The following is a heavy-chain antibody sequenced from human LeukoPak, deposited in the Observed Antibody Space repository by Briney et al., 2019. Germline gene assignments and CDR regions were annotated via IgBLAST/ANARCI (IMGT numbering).Heavy chain of an antibody. Sequence: ASVKVSCKASGYTFTSYDINWVRQATGQGLEWMGWMDPNSGNTGYAQKLQGRVTMTRDTSISTAYMELSSLRSEDTAVYYCAREFRVVAPTQGDDYWGQGTLVTVSS. CDR1: GYTFTSYD. CDR2: MDPNSGNT. CDR3: AREFRVVAPTQGDDY. J-gene: IGHJ4*02. V-gene: IGHV1-8*01. D-gene: IGHD2-21*01.